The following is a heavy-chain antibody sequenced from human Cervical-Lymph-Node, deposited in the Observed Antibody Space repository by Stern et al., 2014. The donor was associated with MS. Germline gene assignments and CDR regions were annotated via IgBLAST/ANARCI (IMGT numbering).Heavy chain of an antibody. CDR2: ISYTGSV. CDR3: AREGEYCSGSRCYPFLDY. V-gene: IGHV4-59*01. CDR1: GGTLRSYY. J-gene: IGHJ4*02. Sequence: QVQLQESGPGLVKPSETLSLTCTVSGGTLRSYYWNWIRQAPGKGLEWLGFISYTGSVNYNPSISSRVAMSVVTSKNQFSLTVSSVTAADTAVYYCAREGEYCSGSRCYPFLDYWGQGTLVTVSS. D-gene: IGHD2-15*01.